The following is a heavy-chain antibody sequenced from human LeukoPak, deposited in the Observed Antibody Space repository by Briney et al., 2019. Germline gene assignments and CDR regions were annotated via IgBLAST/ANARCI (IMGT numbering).Heavy chain of an antibody. CDR2: TYYRSKWYN. D-gene: IGHD6-25*01. CDR1: SVSSXSAA. CDR3: ARQYSSGWNYYYGLDV. V-gene: IGHV6-1*01. Sequence: SVSSXSAAWNWIRQXPSRGLEWLGRTYYRSKWYNDYAVSVKSRITINPDTSKNQVSLQLKSVTPEDTAVYYCARQYSSGWNYYYGLDVWGKGTTVTVSS. J-gene: IGHJ6*04.